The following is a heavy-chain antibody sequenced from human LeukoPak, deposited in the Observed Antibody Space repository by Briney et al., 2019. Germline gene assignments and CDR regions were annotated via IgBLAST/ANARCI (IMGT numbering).Heavy chain of an antibody. CDR2: ISISGRSI. CDR3: AKEDIAGNGFPFDS. CDR1: GFTFNIYE. D-gene: IGHD5-12*01. V-gene: IGHV3-48*03. Sequence: GGSLILSCAASGFTFNIYEMNWVRQAPGKGPEWISYISISGRSIYYADSVKGRFTISRDNAKNSVYLQMNSLRVEDTAIYYCAKEDIAGNGFPFDSWGQGTMVTVSS. J-gene: IGHJ4*02.